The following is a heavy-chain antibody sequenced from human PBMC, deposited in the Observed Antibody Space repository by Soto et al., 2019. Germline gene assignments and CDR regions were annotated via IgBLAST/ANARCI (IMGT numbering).Heavy chain of an antibody. CDR3: ASGHGIQLWSEDYYYYGMDV. D-gene: IGHD5-18*01. J-gene: IGHJ6*02. Sequence: QVQLVQSGAEVKKPGSSVKVSCKASGGTFSSYAISWVRQAPGQGLEWMGGIIPIFGTANYAQKFQGRVTITADESTSTAYMELSSLRSEDTAVYYWASGHGIQLWSEDYYYYGMDVWGQGTTVTVSS. V-gene: IGHV1-69*01. CDR1: GGTFSSYA. CDR2: IIPIFGTA.